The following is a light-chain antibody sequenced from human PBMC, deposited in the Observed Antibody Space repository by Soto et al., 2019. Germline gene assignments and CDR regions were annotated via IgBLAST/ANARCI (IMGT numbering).Light chain of an antibody. CDR1: IFNVGSYIY. Sequence: QSALTTPASRSGLPGQTKNTSFTGTIFNVGSYIYVSWYQQYPGKAPKLMIYDVSTRPSGVSDRFSGSKSGNTASLTISGLRAEDEADYYCGSYTTSSNYVFGTGTKVTVL. CDR3: GSYTTSSNYV. V-gene: IGLV2-14*03. J-gene: IGLJ1*01. CDR2: DVS.